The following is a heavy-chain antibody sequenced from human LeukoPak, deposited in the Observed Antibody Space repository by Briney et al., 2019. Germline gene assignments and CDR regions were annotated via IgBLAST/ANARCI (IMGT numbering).Heavy chain of an antibody. Sequence: GGSLRLSCAASGFTFSKFPMGWVRQAPGRGLEWVSAISASGDVTFYADSLRGRFTISRDNAKNSLYLQMYSLRVEDTAVYYCARGFPARRGAFDIWGQGTKVTVSS. CDR3: ARGFPARRGAFDI. CDR2: ISASGDVT. J-gene: IGHJ3*02. CDR1: GFTFSKFP. D-gene: IGHD6-6*01. V-gene: IGHV3-23*01.